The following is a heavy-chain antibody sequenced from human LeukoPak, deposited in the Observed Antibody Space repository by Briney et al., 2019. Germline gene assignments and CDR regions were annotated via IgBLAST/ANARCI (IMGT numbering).Heavy chain of an antibody. D-gene: IGHD4-23*01. CDR1: GYTFTSYY. CDR3: ARDFAPDYGGNSAWFDP. CDR2: INPSGGST. J-gene: IGHJ5*02. V-gene: IGHV1-46*01. Sequence: ASVKVSCKASGYTFTSYYMHWVRQAPGQGLEWMGIINPSGGSTSYAQKFQGRVTMTRDTPTSTVYMELSSLRSEDTAVYYCARDFAPDYGGNSAWFDPWGQGTLVTVSS.